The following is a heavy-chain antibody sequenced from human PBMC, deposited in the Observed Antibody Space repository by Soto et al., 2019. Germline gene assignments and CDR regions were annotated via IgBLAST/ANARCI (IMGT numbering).Heavy chain of an antibody. Sequence: QVQQQQWGARLLKPSETLSLTCAVSGGSFSGYHWSWIRQSPGKGLEWIGEINPSGNTNFNPSLKGRVTIQGDTSRNEMSLRLSSVTAADPAVYYCARGRRIAYLSGSTSYYVFDIWGQGDLVTVSS. CDR1: GGSFSGYH. J-gene: IGHJ4*02. CDR2: INPSGNT. CDR3: ARGRRIAYLSGSTSYYVFDI. D-gene: IGHD3-10*01. V-gene: IGHV4-34*01.